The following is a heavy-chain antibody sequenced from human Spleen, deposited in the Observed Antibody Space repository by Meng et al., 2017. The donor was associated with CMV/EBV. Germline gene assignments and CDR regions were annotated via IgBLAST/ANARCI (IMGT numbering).Heavy chain of an antibody. J-gene: IGHJ4*02. CDR3: ARVPYYYDFWSGHDYYFDY. Sequence: GESLKISCAASGFTFHTYEMNWVRQPPGKGLEWVSFISRSGDVIYYVDSVRGRFTISRDNAENSLYLQMNSLRAEDTAIYYCARVPYYYDFWSGHDYYFDYWGQGTLVTVSS. CDR2: ISRSGDVI. D-gene: IGHD3-3*01. CDR1: GFTFHTYE. V-gene: IGHV3-48*03.